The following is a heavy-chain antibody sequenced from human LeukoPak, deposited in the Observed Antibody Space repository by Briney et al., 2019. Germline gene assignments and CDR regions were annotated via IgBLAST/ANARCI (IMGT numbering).Heavy chain of an antibody. Sequence: ASVKVSCKASGYTFTSYYMHWVRQAPGQGLEWMGIINPSGGSTSYAQKFQGRVTMTRDTSTSTAYMELRSLRSDDTAVYYCARAIYYYDSSGYYYGAFDIWGQGTMVTVSS. CDR2: INPSGGST. J-gene: IGHJ3*02. CDR3: ARAIYYYDSSGYYYGAFDI. D-gene: IGHD3-22*01. V-gene: IGHV1-46*01. CDR1: GYTFTSYY.